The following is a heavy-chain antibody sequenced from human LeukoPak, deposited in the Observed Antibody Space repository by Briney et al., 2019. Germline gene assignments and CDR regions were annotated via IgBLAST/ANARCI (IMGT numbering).Heavy chain of an antibody. J-gene: IGHJ5*02. CDR2: INPNSGGT. D-gene: IGHD5-12*01. Sequence: ASVKVSCKASGYTFTGCYMHWVRQAPGQGLEWMGWINPNSGGTNYAQKFQGRVTMTRDTSISTAYMELSRLRSDDTAVYYCAREGYSGYETQNWFDPWGQGTLVTVSS. CDR1: GYTFTGCY. CDR3: AREGYSGYETQNWFDP. V-gene: IGHV1-2*02.